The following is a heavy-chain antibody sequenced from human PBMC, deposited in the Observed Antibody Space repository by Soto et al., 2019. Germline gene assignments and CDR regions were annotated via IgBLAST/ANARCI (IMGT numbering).Heavy chain of an antibody. CDR1: GDSITSGSYY. Sequence: QLQLQESGPGLVKPSETLSLTCTVSGDSITSGSYYWGWIRQPPGKGLEWIGYIYYSGSTYSNPSLKSRVTLSVDTSKTQFSLNLSSVTAADTAVYYCASRVVVTAKIDSWGQGTLVTVSS. V-gene: IGHV4-39*01. CDR2: IYYSGST. CDR3: ASRVVVTAKIDS. J-gene: IGHJ4*02. D-gene: IGHD2-21*02.